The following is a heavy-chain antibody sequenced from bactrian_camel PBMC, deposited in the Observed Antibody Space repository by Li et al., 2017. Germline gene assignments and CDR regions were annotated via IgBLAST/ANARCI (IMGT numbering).Heavy chain of an antibody. Sequence: HVQLVESGGGSVQAGGSLKLSCSAAGSASGYMSSMYCAGWFRQAPGKEREGVAVIDSDGSARYADSVKDRFTISQDNAKNTVYLQMNSLKPEDTAMYYCAADSFPPTVRRSDYVLRPSEYRNWGQGTQVTVS. CDR1: GYMSSMYC. J-gene: IGHJ4*01. V-gene: IGHV3S53*01. CDR2: IDSDGSA. D-gene: IGHD4*01. CDR3: AADSFPPTVRRSDYVLRPSEYRN.